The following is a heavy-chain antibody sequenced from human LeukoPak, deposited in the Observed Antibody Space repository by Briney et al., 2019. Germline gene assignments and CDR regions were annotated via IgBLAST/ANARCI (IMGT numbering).Heavy chain of an antibody. D-gene: IGHD3-10*01. CDR1: GGSISSGSYY. CDR3: ARDQKSGQFDAFDI. J-gene: IGHJ3*02. V-gene: IGHV4-61*02. Sequence: PSQTLSLTCTVSGGSISSGSYYWSWIRQPAGKGLEWIGRIYTSGSTYYNPSLKSRVTISVDTSKNQFSLKLSSVTAADTAVYYCARDQKSGQFDAFDIWGQGTMVTVSS. CDR2: IYTSGST.